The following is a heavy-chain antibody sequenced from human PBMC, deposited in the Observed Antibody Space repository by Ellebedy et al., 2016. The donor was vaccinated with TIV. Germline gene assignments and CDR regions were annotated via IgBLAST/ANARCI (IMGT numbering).Heavy chain of an antibody. CDR2: ISRSGGST. D-gene: IGHD3-22*01. CDR1: GFTFSSYA. V-gene: IGHV3-23*01. CDR3: TAPHHYYDSFDH. J-gene: IGHJ4*02. Sequence: GESLKISCAASGFTFSSYAMSWVRQAPGKGLEWVSAISRSGGSTYYADSVKGRFTISRDNSKNTLYLQMNSLTSEDTAVYYCTAPHHYYDSFDHWGQGTLVTVSS.